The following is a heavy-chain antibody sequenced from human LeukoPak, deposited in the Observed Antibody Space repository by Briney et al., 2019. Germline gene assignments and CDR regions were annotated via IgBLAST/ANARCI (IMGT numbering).Heavy chain of an antibody. D-gene: IGHD2-15*01. V-gene: IGHV3-66*04. CDR3: ARHASVLRWCMDV. CDR1: GLTVSNTY. Sequence: GGSLRLSCAASGLTVSNTYMSWVRQAPGKGLEWVSVIYSGGRTFYADSVKGRFTISRDGSTNSLTLQMNSLSVEDTAVYYCARHASVLRWCMDVWGLGTTVTVSS. J-gene: IGHJ6*02. CDR2: IYSGGRT.